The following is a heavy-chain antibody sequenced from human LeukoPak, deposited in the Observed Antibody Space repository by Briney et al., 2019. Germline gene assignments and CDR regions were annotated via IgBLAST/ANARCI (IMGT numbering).Heavy chain of an antibody. D-gene: IGHD6-19*01. CDR1: GFTFSSYG. Sequence: GRSLRLSCAASGFTFSSYGMHWVRQAPGKGLEWVAVISYDGSNKYYADSVKGRFTISRDNSKNTLYLQMNSLRAEDTAVYNCAKDASEEQWLAWLNYFDYWGQGTLVTVSS. CDR3: AKDASEEQWLAWLNYFDY. J-gene: IGHJ4*02. CDR2: ISYDGSNK. V-gene: IGHV3-30*18.